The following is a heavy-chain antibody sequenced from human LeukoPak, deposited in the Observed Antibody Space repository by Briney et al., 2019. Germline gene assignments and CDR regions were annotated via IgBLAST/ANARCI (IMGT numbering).Heavy chain of an antibody. CDR3: ARGGIVVVTDAFDI. CDR2: INHSGST. V-gene: IGHV4-34*01. J-gene: IGHJ3*02. D-gene: IGHD3-22*01. Sequence: SETLSLTCAVYGGSFSGYYWSWIRQPPGKGLEWIGEINHSGSTNYNPSLKSRVTISVDTSKNQFSLKLRSVTAADTAVYYCARGGIVVVTDAFDIWGQGTMVTVSS. CDR1: GGSFSGYY.